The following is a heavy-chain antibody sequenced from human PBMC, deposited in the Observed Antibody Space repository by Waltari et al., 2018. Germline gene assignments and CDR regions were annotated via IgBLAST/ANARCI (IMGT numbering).Heavy chain of an antibody. Sequence: VQLVESGGGVVQPGGSLRLSCAASGSTFSGDGLHVVRQAPGKGLEWVAFITFDGTNKYYADSVKGRFTISRDNPKNTMFLQMNSLRPDDTAIYYCASIFAGTAVTTIQPIDIWGQGTMVTVSS. J-gene: IGHJ3*02. V-gene: IGHV3-30*02. D-gene: IGHD4-17*01. CDR3: ASIFAGTAVTTIQPIDI. CDR2: ITFDGTNK. CDR1: GSTFSGDG.